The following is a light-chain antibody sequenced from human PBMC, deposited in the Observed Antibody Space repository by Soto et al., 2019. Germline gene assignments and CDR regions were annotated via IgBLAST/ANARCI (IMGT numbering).Light chain of an antibody. V-gene: IGKV3-11*01. CDR1: QSVRRY. CDR2: DAS. J-gene: IGKJ5*01. Sequence: EIVLTQSPDTLCFCPLGRDSLXPTASQSVRRYLAWYQQKPGQAPRLLIYDASNRATGIPARFSGSGSGTDFTLTISSLEPEDFAVFYCQQRSNWPLITFGQGTRLENK. CDR3: QQRSNWPLIT.